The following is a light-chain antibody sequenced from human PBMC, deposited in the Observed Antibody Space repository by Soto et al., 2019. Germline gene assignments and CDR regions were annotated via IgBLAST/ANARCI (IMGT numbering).Light chain of an antibody. CDR1: QSVRNS. J-gene: IGKJ1*01. Sequence: DIQMPQSPSTLSASVGDRVTISCRASQSVRNSLAWYQQKAGRAPKLLISGPSSLQRGVPSRFSGIGSETDFTLTISTLQPDDFATYYCQQYYSHSPSTLGQGTKVVI. CDR2: GPS. V-gene: IGKV1-5*01. CDR3: QQYYSHSPST.